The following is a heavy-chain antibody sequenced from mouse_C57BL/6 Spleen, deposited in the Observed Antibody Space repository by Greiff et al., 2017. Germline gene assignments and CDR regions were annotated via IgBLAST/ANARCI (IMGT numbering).Heavy chain of an antibody. CDR2: IYPRDGST. CDR3: AREDIYYDYDGAWFAY. V-gene: IGHV1-85*01. Sequence: VQLQQSGPELVKPGASVKLSCKASGYTFTSYDINWVKQRPGQGLEWIGWIYPRDGSTKYNEKFKGKATLTVDTSSSTAYMELHSLTSEDSAVYFCAREDIYYDYDGAWFAYWGQGTLVTVSA. CDR1: GYTFTSYD. J-gene: IGHJ3*01. D-gene: IGHD2-4*01.